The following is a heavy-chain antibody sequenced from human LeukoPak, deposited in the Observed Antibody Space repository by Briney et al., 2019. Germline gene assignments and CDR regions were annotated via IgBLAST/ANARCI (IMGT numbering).Heavy chain of an antibody. D-gene: IGHD6-19*01. J-gene: IGHJ4*02. Sequence: GGSLRLSCAASGFTFSTYAMSWVRQAPGKGLEWVSGTSGSGVNTYYADSVKGRFTISRDNPKNTLYLQMNSLRAEDTAVYYCAKESQSSGWSPSDYWGQGTQVTVSS. V-gene: IGHV3-23*01. CDR1: GFTFSTYA. CDR2: TSGSGVNT. CDR3: AKESQSSGWSPSDY.